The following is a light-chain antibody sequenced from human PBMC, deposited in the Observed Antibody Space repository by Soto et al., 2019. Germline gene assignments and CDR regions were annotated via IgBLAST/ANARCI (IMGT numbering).Light chain of an antibody. V-gene: IGKV3-20*01. CDR3: QQYAISPYP. J-gene: IGKJ2*01. CDR1: QSVSSTY. CDR2: AAS. Sequence: IVLTQSPGTLPLSPGERATLSCRASQSVSSTYLSWYQQKPGQAPRVLIYAASSRDTGIPDTFSGSGSGTDFTLTISRLEPEDFAVYYSQQYAISPYPFGQGTKLEIK.